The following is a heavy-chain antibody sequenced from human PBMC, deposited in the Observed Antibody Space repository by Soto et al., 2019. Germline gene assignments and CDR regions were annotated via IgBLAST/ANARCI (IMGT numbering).Heavy chain of an antibody. J-gene: IGHJ4*02. CDR2: ISQDGAIA. D-gene: IGHD1-1*01. CDR3: LRDQRHWNEFADQ. CDR1: GFAFGSYW. V-gene: IGHV3-74*01. Sequence: VQLVESGGGLVQPGGSLRLSCAASGFAFGSYWMHWVRQAPGKGLVWVSRISQDGAIATQADSVKGRFTISRDNAKNTIFLQTNSLTADDTAVYYCLRDQRHWNEFADQWGQGTLVTVSS.